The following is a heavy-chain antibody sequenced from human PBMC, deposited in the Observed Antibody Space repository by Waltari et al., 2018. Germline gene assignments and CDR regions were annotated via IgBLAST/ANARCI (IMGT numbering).Heavy chain of an antibody. CDR1: GYTFTSYD. D-gene: IGHD2-2*01. Sequence: QVQLVQSGAEVKKPGASVKVSCKASGYTFTSYDINWVRQATGQGLEWMGWMNPNSGNTGYAQKFQGRVTITRNTSISTAYMELSSLRSEDTAVYYCARAHCSSTSCYVVWFDPWGQGTLVTVSS. J-gene: IGHJ5*02. CDR2: MNPNSGNT. CDR3: ARAHCSSTSCYVVWFDP. V-gene: IGHV1-8*03.